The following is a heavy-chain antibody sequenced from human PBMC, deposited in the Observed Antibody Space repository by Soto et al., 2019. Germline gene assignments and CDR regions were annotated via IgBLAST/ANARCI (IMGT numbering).Heavy chain of an antibody. CDR1: GDSVSSYY. Sequence: QVQLEESGPGLVKPSETLSLTCTVSGDSVSSYYWNWIRQSPGKGLEWIGYIYSTGTSSYNPSPKSRVTISLDTSKNQFSLNLSSVTAADAAVYYCARNIGLYFFDYWGQGTLVTVSS. J-gene: IGHJ4*02. CDR3: ARNIGLYFFDY. D-gene: IGHD3-16*01. V-gene: IGHV4-59*02. CDR2: IYSTGTS.